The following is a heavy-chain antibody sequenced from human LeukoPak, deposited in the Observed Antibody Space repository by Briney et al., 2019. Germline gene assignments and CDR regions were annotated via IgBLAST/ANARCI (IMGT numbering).Heavy chain of an antibody. CDR2: IIPIFGTA. Sequence: SVKVACKASGGTFSSYAISWVRQAPGQGVEWMGGIIPIFGTANYAQKLQGRVTITADESTSTAYMELSSLRSEDTAVYYCARANYYGSGSYSFGFDYWGQGTLVTVSS. D-gene: IGHD3-10*01. CDR3: ARANYYGSGSYSFGFDY. V-gene: IGHV1-69*13. CDR1: GGTFSSYA. J-gene: IGHJ4*02.